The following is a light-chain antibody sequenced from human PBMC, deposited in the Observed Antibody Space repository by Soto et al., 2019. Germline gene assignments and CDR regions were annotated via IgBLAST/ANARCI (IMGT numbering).Light chain of an antibody. J-gene: IGKJ4*01. CDR2: DAF. Sequence: EKVMTQSPATLSVSPGEIATLSCRASQNVKTRLAWYQQKPGQAPRLLIFDAFTRATGIPARFSGSASGTDFTLTIRSLQSEDSAVYYCQQYDEWPLTFGGGTKMEIK. V-gene: IGKV3-15*01. CDR1: QNVKTR. CDR3: QQYDEWPLT.